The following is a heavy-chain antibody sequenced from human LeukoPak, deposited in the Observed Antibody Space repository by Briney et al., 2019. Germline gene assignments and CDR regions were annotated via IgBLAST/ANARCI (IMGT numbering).Heavy chain of an antibody. Sequence: PGGSLRLSCAASGFTFSSYEMNWVRQAPGKGLEWVSYISGSGSTIYYADSVRGRFTISRDNAKNSLYLQMNSLRVEDTAVYYCARDGVGADGIDYWGQGTLVTVSS. CDR3: ARDGVGADGIDY. J-gene: IGHJ4*02. D-gene: IGHD1-26*01. CDR2: ISGSGSTI. V-gene: IGHV3-48*03. CDR1: GFTFSSYE.